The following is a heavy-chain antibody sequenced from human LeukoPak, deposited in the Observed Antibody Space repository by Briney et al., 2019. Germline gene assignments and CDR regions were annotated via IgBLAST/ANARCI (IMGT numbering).Heavy chain of an antibody. CDR3: ARGRPEHPINASYYGREV. Sequence: GGSLRLSCAASGFTFSSFAVHWVRQAPGKGLEWVAVLSYDGSNKYYADSVKGRFTISRDNSKNTLYLQMNSLRAEDTAVYYCARGRPEHPINASYYGREVWGQGTPVSVSS. J-gene: IGHJ6*02. CDR2: LSYDGSNK. V-gene: IGHV3-30*04. CDR1: GFTFSSFA. D-gene: IGHD1-14*01.